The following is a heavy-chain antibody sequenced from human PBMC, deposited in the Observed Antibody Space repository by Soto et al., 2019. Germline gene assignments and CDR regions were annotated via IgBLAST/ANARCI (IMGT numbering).Heavy chain of an antibody. V-gene: IGHV1-69*12. Sequence: QVQLVQSGAEVKKPGSSVKVSCKASGGTFSNSAITWVRQAPGQGLEGMGLIIPIFGTTKYAENVQGRVTITAHESTSTAHMELSSLRHDDPAVYYCAGPYMTGWCCYGMDVWGEGTTVTVSS. CDR3: AGPYMTGWCCYGMDV. CDR1: GGTFSNSA. D-gene: IGHD6-19*01. CDR2: IIPIFGTT. J-gene: IGHJ6*04.